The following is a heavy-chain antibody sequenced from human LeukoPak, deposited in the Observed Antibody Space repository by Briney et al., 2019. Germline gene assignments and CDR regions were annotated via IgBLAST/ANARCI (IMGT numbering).Heavy chain of an antibody. V-gene: IGHV1-18*04. CDR2: ISAYNGNT. D-gene: IGHD6-13*01. CDR3: ARGPRAAADDY. Sequence: ASVKVSCKASGYTFTGYYMHWVRQAPGQGLEWMGWISAYNGNTNYAQKLQGRVTMTTDTSTSTAYMELRGLRSDDTAVYYCARGPRAAADDYWGQGTLVTVSS. J-gene: IGHJ4*02. CDR1: GYTFTGYY.